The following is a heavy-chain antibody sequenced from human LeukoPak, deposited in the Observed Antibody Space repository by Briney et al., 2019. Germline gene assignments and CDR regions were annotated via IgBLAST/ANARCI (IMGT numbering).Heavy chain of an antibody. Sequence: VRSLRLSCAASGFTFSSYGMHWVRQAPGKGLEWVAVIWYDRSNKYYADSVKGRFTISRDNSKNTLYLQMNSLRAEDTAVYYCAKDLLSGELGNWGQGTMVTVSS. CDR2: IWYDRSNK. J-gene: IGHJ3*01. CDR1: GFTFSSYG. V-gene: IGHV3-33*06. CDR3: AKDLLSGELGN. D-gene: IGHD7-27*01.